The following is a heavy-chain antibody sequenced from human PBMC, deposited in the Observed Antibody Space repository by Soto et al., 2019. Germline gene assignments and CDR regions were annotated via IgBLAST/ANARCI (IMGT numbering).Heavy chain of an antibody. CDR3: ARDQRFGELFRWFDP. CDR1: GGSISSGGYY. Sequence: SETLSLTCTVSGGSISSGGYYWSWIRQHPGKGLEWIGYIYYSGSTYYNPSLKSRVTISVDTSKNQFSLKLSSVTAADTAVYYCARDQRFGELFRWFDPWGQGTLVTVSS. V-gene: IGHV4-31*03. D-gene: IGHD3-10*01. CDR2: IYYSGST. J-gene: IGHJ5*02.